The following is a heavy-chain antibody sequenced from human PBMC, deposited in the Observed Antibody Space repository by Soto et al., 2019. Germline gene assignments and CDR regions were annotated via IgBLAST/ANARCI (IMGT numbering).Heavy chain of an antibody. J-gene: IGHJ4*02. Sequence: GGPLRLRCASSGLTFDDYAMHWVRPAPGKGLEWVSGINWNSDTIGYADSVKGRFTVSRDNAKGSLLLQMSSLRAEDTAVYFCAMSNSNDLYYHFESWGQGNPVTVSS. CDR3: AMSNSNDLYYHFES. CDR2: INWNSDTI. D-gene: IGHD3-22*01. V-gene: IGHV3-9*01. CDR1: GLTFDDYA.